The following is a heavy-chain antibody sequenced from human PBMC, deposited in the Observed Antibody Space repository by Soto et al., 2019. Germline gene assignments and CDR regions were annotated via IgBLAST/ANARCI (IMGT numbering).Heavy chain of an antibody. CDR3: AAINYYYDSSGYQYYFDY. CDR2: INLSAGST. D-gene: IGHD3-22*01. Sequence: EASVKVSCKASGHTFTSYYMHWVRQAPGQGLEWIGIINLSAGSTSYAQKFQGRVTITRDMSTSTAYMELSSLRSEDTAVYYCAAINYYYDSSGYQYYFDYWGQGTLVTVSS. J-gene: IGHJ4*02. CDR1: GHTFTSYY. V-gene: IGHV1-46*01.